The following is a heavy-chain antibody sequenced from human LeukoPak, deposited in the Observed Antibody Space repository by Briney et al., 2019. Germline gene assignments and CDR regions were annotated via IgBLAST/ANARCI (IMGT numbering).Heavy chain of an antibody. CDR3: AREKWELLRWYFDY. Sequence: SETLSLTCTVSGGSISSSSYYWGWIRQPPGKGPEWIGSIYYSGSTYYNPSLKSRVTISVDTSKNQFSLKLSSVTAADTAVYYCAREKWELLRWYFDYWGQGTLVTVSS. CDR1: GGSISSSSYY. CDR2: IYYSGST. J-gene: IGHJ4*02. V-gene: IGHV4-39*07. D-gene: IGHD1-26*01.